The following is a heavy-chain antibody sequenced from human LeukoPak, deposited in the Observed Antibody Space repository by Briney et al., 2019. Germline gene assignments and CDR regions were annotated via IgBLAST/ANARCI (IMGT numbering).Heavy chain of an antibody. D-gene: IGHD2-2*01. V-gene: IGHV3-33*01. CDR1: GFTFSSYG. CDR3: ARRYCSSTSCPEYYCYGMDV. CDR2: IWYDGSNK. J-gene: IGHJ6*02. Sequence: GGSLRLSCAASGFTFSSYGMHWVRQAPGKGLEWVAVIWYDGSNKYYADSVKGRFTISRDNSKNTLYLQMNSLRAEDTAVYYCARRYCSSTSCPEYYCYGMDVWGQGTTVTVSS.